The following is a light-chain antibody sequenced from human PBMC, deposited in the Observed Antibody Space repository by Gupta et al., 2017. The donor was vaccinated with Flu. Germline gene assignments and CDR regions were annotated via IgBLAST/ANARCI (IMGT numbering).Light chain of an antibody. Sequence: DFVLTQSPDSLAVSLGERATINCKSSQSVFYSSTNKNYLAWYQQKPGQPPKLLIYWASTQESGVPDRFSGSGSGTDFTLTISSLQAEDVAVYYCQQYYTTPLAFGPGTKVDI. CDR3: QQYYTTPLA. V-gene: IGKV4-1*01. CDR2: WAS. CDR1: QSVFYSSTNKNY. J-gene: IGKJ3*01.